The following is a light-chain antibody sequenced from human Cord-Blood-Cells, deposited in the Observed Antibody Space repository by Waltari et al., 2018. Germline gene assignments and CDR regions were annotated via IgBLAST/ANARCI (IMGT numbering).Light chain of an antibody. Sequence: EIVLTQSPGILSLSPGERATLSCRASQSVSSSYLAWYQQKPGQAPRLLIYGASSRSTGIPDRISGSGSETDFTLTISRLEPEDFAVYYCQQYGSSPMYTFGQGTKLEIK. CDR3: QQYGSSPMYT. V-gene: IGKV3-20*01. CDR2: GAS. CDR1: QSVSSSY. J-gene: IGKJ2*01.